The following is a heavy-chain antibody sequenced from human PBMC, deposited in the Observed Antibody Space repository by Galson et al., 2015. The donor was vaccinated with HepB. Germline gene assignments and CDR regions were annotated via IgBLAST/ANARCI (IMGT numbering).Heavy chain of an antibody. Sequence: SLRLSCAASGFTFSSYAMHWVRQAPGKGLEWVAVISYDGSNKYYADSVKGRFTISRDNSKNTLYLQMNSLRAEDTAVYYCARDSARVVVVPAARGIAAAGTFDYWGQGTLVTVSS. J-gene: IGHJ4*02. CDR2: ISYDGSNK. V-gene: IGHV3-30*04. D-gene: IGHD2-2*01. CDR3: ARDSARVVVVPAARGIAAAGTFDY. CDR1: GFTFSSYA.